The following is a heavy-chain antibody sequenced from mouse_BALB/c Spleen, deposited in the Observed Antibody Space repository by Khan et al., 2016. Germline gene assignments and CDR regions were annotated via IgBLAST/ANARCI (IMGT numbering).Heavy chain of an antibody. D-gene: IGHD2-12*01. J-gene: IGHJ3*01. CDR2: IDPANGNT. CDR1: GFNIKDTY. V-gene: IGHV14-3*02. Sequence: VQLKQSGAELVKPGASVKLSCTASGFNIKDTYMHWVKQRPEQGLEWIGRIDPANGNTKYDPKFQGKATITADTSSNTAYLQLSSLTSEDTAVYYCASGGFLRGFAYWGQGTLVTVSA. CDR3: ASGGFLRGFAY.